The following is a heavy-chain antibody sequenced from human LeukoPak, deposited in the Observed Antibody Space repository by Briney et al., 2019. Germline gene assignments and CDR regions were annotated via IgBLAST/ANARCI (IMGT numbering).Heavy chain of an antibody. CDR2: ISSSSSYI. Sequence: PGGSLRLSCAASGFTFSSYSMNWVRQAPGKGLEWVSSISSSSSYIYYADSVKGRFTISRDNAKNSLYLQMNSLRAEDTAVYYCARCVWGSYKGCDYWGQGTLVTVSS. CDR3: ARCVWGSYKGCDY. D-gene: IGHD3-16*01. V-gene: IGHV3-21*01. J-gene: IGHJ4*02. CDR1: GFTFSSYS.